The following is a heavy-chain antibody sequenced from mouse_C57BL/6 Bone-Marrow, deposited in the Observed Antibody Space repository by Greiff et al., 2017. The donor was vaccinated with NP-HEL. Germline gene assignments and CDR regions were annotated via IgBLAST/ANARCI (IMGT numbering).Heavy chain of an antibody. D-gene: IGHD2-2*01. Sequence: EVQLQQSGPELVKPGASVKISCKASGYTFTDYYLNWVKQSHGKSLEWIGDINPNNGGTSYNQKFKGKATLTVDKSSSTAYMELRSLTSEDSAVYYCARSDCGYDRGFDYWGQGTTLTVSS. J-gene: IGHJ2*01. CDR3: ARSDCGYDRGFDY. CDR1: GYTFTDYY. CDR2: INPNNGGT. V-gene: IGHV1-26*01.